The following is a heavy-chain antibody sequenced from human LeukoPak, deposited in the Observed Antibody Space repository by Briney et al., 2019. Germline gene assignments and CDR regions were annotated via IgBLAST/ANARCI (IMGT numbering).Heavy chain of an antibody. Sequence: PGGSQRLSCAASGFSFSSFGMHWVRQAPGKGLEWVAFIWYDGSNKYYADSVKGRFTISRDNSKNTLYLQMNSLRAEDTAVYYCAKVRSRISGSYLEGFDYWGQGTLVTVSS. CDR1: GFSFSSFG. J-gene: IGHJ4*02. D-gene: IGHD1-26*01. V-gene: IGHV3-30*02. CDR2: IWYDGSNK. CDR3: AKVRSRISGSYLEGFDY.